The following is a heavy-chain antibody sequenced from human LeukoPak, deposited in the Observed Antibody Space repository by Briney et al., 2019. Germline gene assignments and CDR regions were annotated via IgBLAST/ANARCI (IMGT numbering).Heavy chain of an antibody. V-gene: IGHV3-30*19. Sequence: GGSLRLSCAASGFAFSTYGMHWVRQAPGEGLEWVAVISFDGSVKHYADSVKGRFTISRDNSKNTLYLQMNSVRVDDTAVYFCTRKGGDYYYDYWGQGALVTVSS. J-gene: IGHJ4*02. CDR1: GFAFSTYG. CDR3: TRKGGDYYYDY. CDR2: ISFDGSVK. D-gene: IGHD1-26*01.